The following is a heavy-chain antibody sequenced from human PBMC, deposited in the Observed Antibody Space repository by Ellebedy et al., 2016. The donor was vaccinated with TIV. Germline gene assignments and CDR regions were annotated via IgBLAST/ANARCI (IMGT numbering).Heavy chain of an antibody. V-gene: IGHV3-11*01. CDR1: GFTFSDYY. J-gene: IGHJ4*02. Sequence: GGSLRLXCAASGFTFSDYYMSWIRQAPGKGLEWVLYISSSGSTIYYADSVKGRFTISRDNAKNSLYLQMNSLRAEDTAVYYCARDRGGSYSPVDYWGQGTLVTVSS. CDR3: ARDRGGSYSPVDY. CDR2: ISSSGSTI. D-gene: IGHD1-26*01.